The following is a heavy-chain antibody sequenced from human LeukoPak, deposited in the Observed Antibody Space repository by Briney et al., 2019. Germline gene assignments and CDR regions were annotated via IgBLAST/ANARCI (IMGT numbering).Heavy chain of an antibody. D-gene: IGHD3-22*01. CDR2: IYYSGST. J-gene: IGHJ4*02. V-gene: IGHV4-31*03. CDR3: ARVMDYYDSSGTSDY. CDR1: GGSISSGSYY. Sequence: SQTLSLTCTVSGGSISSGSYYWSWIRQHPGKGLERIGYIYYSGSTYYNPSLKSRVTISVDTSKNQFSLKLSSVTAADTAVYYCARVMDYYDSSGTSDYWGQGTLVTVSS.